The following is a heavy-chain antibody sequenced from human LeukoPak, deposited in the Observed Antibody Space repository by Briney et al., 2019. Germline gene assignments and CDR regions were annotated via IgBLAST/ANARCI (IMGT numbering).Heavy chain of an antibody. CDR3: ARDEVGYQLLGYYYYYGMDV. V-gene: IGHV1-2*02. J-gene: IGHJ6*02. Sequence: ASVKVSCKASGYTFTGYYMHWVRQAPGQGLEWMGWINPNSGGTNYAQKFQGRVTMTRDTSISTAYMELSRLRSDDTAVYYCARDEVGYQLLGYYYYYGMDVWGQGTTVTVSS. CDR1: GYTFTGYY. D-gene: IGHD2-2*01. CDR2: INPNSGGT.